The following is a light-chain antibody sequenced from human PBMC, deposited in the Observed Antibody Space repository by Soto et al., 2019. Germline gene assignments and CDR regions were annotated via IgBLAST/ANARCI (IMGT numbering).Light chain of an antibody. Sequence: QSALTQPASVSGSPGQSVTISCTGTSSDVGAYNFVSWYQQHPGKAPKLMIYEVSDRPSGVSNRFSGSKSGNTASLTISGLQAEDEADYYCSSYTSTKVSFGGGTKVTVL. CDR1: SSDVGAYNF. CDR2: EVS. J-gene: IGLJ2*01. CDR3: SSYTSTKVS. V-gene: IGLV2-14*01.